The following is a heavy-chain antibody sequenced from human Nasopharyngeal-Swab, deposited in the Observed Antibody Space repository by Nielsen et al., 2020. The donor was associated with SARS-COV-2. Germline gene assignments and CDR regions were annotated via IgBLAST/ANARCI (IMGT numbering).Heavy chain of an antibody. D-gene: IGHD3-22*01. CDR3: ARDPYYYDSSGYLNDAFDI. CDR2: IYYSGST. J-gene: IGHJ3*02. CDR1: GGSVSSGSYY. Sequence: GSLRLSCTVSGGSVSSGSYYWSWIRQPPGKGLGWIGYIYYSGSTNYNPSLKSRVTISVDTSKKQFSLKLSSVTAADTAVYYCARDPYYYDSSGYLNDAFDIWGQGTMVTVSS. V-gene: IGHV4-61*01.